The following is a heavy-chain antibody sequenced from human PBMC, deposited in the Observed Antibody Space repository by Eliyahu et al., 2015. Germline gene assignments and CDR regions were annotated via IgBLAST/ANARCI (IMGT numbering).Heavy chain of an antibody. CDR3: AKGELSGSFGELSEN. J-gene: IGHJ4*01. CDR2: ISSNGGRT. Sequence: EVQLVESGGGLVQPGGSLRLSCAASGFTFXRSPMHWVRQAPGKGLEYVSAISSNGGRTYYADSVKGRFTISRDDSSNTLYLQMGSLRTDDMAVYYCAKGELSGSFGELSENWGHGTLVTVSS. D-gene: IGHD3-10*01. CDR1: GFTFXRSP. V-gene: IGHV3-64*07.